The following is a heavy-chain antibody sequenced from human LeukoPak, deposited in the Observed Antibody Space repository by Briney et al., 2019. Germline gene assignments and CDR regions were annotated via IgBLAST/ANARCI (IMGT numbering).Heavy chain of an antibody. CDR2: MSHSGST. CDR1: GYSISSGYH. Sequence: SETLSLTCGVSGYSISSGYHWGWIRQPTGKGLEWIGRMSHSGSTYYNPSLKSRVTISVDTSKNQFSVKLSSVTAADTAVYYCARHHLYDSSGDGRYYFDYWGQGTLVTVSS. V-gene: IGHV4-38-2*01. J-gene: IGHJ4*02. CDR3: ARHHLYDSSGDGRYYFDY. D-gene: IGHD3-22*01.